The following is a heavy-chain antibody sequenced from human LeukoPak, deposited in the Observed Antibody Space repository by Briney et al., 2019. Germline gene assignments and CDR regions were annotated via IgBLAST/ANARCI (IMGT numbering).Heavy chain of an antibody. D-gene: IGHD3-10*01. Sequence: PGGSLRLSCAASGFTFSGAWMSWVRQAPGKGLEWVGRIKSKTNGETVDYGAPVKGRFNISRDDSKNTVFLQMNSLKTEDTAVYYCSTAYGGSGSDWGQGTRVTVSS. V-gene: IGHV3-15*01. CDR1: GFTFSGAW. CDR3: STAYGGSGSD. J-gene: IGHJ4*02. CDR2: IKSKTNGETV.